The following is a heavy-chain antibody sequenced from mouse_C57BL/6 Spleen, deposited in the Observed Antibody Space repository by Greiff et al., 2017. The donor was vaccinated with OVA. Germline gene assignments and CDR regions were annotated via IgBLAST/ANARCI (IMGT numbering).Heavy chain of an antibody. V-gene: IGHV1-61*01. Sequence: VQLQQPGAELVRPGSSVKLSCKASGYTFTSYWMDWVKQRPGQGLEWIGNIYPSDSETHYNQKFKDKATLTVDKSSSTAYMQLSSLTSEDSAVYYCAREEDYYGSSYAMDYWGQGTSVTVSS. J-gene: IGHJ4*01. D-gene: IGHD1-1*01. CDR3: AREEDYYGSSYAMDY. CDR2: IYPSDSET. CDR1: GYTFTSYW.